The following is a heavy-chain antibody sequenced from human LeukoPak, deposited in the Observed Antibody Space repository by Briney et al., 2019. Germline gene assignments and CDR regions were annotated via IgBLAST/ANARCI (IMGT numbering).Heavy chain of an antibody. D-gene: IGHD4-23*01. J-gene: IGHJ6*02. CDR3: ARQGSTVVTPWYYYGMDV. Sequence: GGSLRLSCAASGFTVSSNYMSWVRQAPGKGLEWVSVIYSGGSTYYADSVKGRFTISRDNSKNTLYLQMNSLRAEDTAVYYCARQGSTVVTPWYYYGMDVWGQGTTVTVSS. V-gene: IGHV3-53*05. CDR1: GFTVSSNY. CDR2: IYSGGST.